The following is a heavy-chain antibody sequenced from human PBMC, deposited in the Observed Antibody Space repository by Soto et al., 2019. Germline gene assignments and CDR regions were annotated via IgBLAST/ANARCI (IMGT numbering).Heavy chain of an antibody. D-gene: IGHD2-2*01. CDR1: GYGFTSYW. CDR2: IDPSDSYT. V-gene: IGHV5-10-1*01. Sequence: GESLKISCKGSGYGFTSYWISWVRQMPGKGLEWMGRIDPSDSYTNYSPSFQGHVTISADKSISTAYLQWSSLKASDTAMYYCARQDVVVPAEMAYYYYGMDVWGQGTTVTVSS. J-gene: IGHJ6*02. CDR3: ARQDVVVPAEMAYYYYGMDV.